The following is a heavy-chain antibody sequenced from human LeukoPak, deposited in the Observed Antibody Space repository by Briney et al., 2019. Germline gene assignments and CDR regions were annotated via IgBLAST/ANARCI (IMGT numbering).Heavy chain of an antibody. J-gene: IGHJ4*02. CDR1: GDSITNYF. CDR3: ARGRVAYSAYYFDY. V-gene: IGHV4-59*01. D-gene: IGHD2-15*01. CDR2: IYYTGNT. Sequence: PSETLSHSCTVSGDSITNYFWSWIRQPPGKGLEWFGYIYYTGNTNYKPSLKSRVTISVDTSTNQFSLRLRSVTAADTAVYYCARGRVAYSAYYFDYWGRGTLVTVSS.